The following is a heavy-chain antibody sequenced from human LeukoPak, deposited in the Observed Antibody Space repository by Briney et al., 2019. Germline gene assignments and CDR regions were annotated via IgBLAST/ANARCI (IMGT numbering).Heavy chain of an antibody. CDR1: GYTFTGYY. V-gene: IGHV1-2*04. D-gene: IGHD2-15*01. J-gene: IGHJ4*02. CDR3: ARGRYGVVVVTATPELDY. CDR2: INPNSGGT. Sequence: ASVKVSCKASGYTFTGYYIHWVRQTPGQGLEWMEWINPNSGGTNYAQKFQGWVTMTRDTSISTVYMDLSRLRSDDTAVYYCARGRYGVVVVTATPELDYWGQGTLVTVSS.